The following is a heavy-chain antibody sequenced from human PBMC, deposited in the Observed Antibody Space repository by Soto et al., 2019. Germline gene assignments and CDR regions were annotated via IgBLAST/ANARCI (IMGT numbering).Heavy chain of an antibody. D-gene: IGHD3-10*01. V-gene: IGHV4-59*01. CDR3: ARVLWFGEFTFDY. Sequence: QVQLQESGPGLVKPSETLSLTCTVSGGSISSYYWSWIRQPPGKGLEWIGYIYYSGSTNYNPSLNSRVTISVDTSKNQYALKLSSVTAADTAVYYWARVLWFGEFTFDYWGQGTLVTVSS. J-gene: IGHJ4*02. CDR1: GGSISSYY. CDR2: IYYSGST.